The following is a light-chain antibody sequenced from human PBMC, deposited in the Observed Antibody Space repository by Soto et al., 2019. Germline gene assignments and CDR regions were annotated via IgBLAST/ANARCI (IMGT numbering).Light chain of an antibody. V-gene: IGLV1-47*01. J-gene: IGLJ3*02. CDR2: RNN. CDR3: AAWDDSLSGWV. CDR1: TSNIESNN. Sequence: QSVLAQPPSASGTPGQRVTISYSGSTSNIESNNVYWYQQFPGAAPKLLIYRNNQRPSRVSDRFSGSKSGTAASLAISGLRSEDDADYYCAAWDDSLSGWVFGGGTKLTVL.